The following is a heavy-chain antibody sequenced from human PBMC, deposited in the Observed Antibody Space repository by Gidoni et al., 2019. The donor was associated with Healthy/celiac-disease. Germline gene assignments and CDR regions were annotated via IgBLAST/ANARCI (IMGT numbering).Heavy chain of an antibody. D-gene: IGHD6-6*01. CDR2: IYTSGST. Sequence: QVQLQESGPGLVKPSQTLSLTCTVSGGSISSGSYYWSWIRQPAGKGLEWIGRIYTSGSTNYNPSLKSRVTISVDTSKNQFSLKLSSVTAADTAVYYCAREGRGYSSSAGNPFDYWGQGTLVTVSS. CDR1: GGSISSGSYY. CDR3: AREGRGYSSSAGNPFDY. J-gene: IGHJ4*02. V-gene: IGHV4-61*02.